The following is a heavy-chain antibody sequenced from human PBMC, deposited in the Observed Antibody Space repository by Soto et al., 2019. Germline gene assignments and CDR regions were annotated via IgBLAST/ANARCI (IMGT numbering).Heavy chain of an antibody. Sequence: LRLSCAASGFTFSSYAMSWVRQAPGKRLEWVSAISGSGGSTYYADSVKGRFTISRDNSKNTLYLQMNSLRAEDTAVYYCAKSIPAPYDILTGYQWDAFDIWGQGTMVTVSS. D-gene: IGHD3-9*01. V-gene: IGHV3-23*01. CDR2: ISGSGGST. CDR3: AKSIPAPYDILTGYQWDAFDI. J-gene: IGHJ3*02. CDR1: GFTFSSYA.